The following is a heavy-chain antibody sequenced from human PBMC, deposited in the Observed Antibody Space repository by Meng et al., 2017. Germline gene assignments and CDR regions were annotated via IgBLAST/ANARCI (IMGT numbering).Heavy chain of an antibody. J-gene: IGHJ4*02. CDR2: INPNSGCT. V-gene: IGHV1-2*06. CDR1: GHTFTGYY. D-gene: IGHD2-15*01. CDR3: ATNTYCSGGSCSFDY. Sequence: ASAQVSSKASGHTFTGYYMHWVRQAPGQGLGWMGRINPNSGCTNYEQKFQGRVTMTRDTSISTAYMELSRLRSDDTAVYYCATNTYCSGGSCSFDYWGQGTLVTVSS.